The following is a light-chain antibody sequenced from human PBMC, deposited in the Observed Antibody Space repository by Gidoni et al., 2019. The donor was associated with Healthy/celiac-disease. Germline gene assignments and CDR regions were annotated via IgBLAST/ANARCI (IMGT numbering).Light chain of an antibody. CDR2: AAS. Sequence: DIQMTQSPSSLSASVGDRVTITCRASQSISSYLNWYQQKPGKAPKLLIYAASSLQSGVPSRFSGSGSGTDFTLTIGSLQPEDFATYYCQQSYSTPRGFGGGTKVEIK. J-gene: IGKJ4*01. CDR1: QSISSY. V-gene: IGKV1-39*01. CDR3: QQSYSTPRG.